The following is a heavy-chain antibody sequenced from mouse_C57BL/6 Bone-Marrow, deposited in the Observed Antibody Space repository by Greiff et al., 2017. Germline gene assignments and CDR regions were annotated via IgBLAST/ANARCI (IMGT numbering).Heavy chain of an antibody. CDR3: SRLLDY. CDR1: GFTFSSYG. CDR2: ISSGGSYT. J-gene: IGHJ2*01. Sequence: EVQGVESGGDLVKPGGSLKLSCAASGFTFSSYGMSWVRQTPDTRLEWVATISSGGSYTYYPDSVKGRFTISRDNAKNTLYLQMSSLKSEDTAMYYCSRLLDYWGQGTTLTVSS. V-gene: IGHV5-6*01.